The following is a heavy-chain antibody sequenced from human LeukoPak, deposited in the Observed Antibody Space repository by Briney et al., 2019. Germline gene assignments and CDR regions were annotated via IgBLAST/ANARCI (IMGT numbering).Heavy chain of an antibody. D-gene: IGHD4-23*01. CDR3: ARGRTVVTYYYYYYMDV. J-gene: IGHJ6*03. V-gene: IGHV1-18*01. CDR1: GYTFTNYG. Sequence: ASVKVSCKASGYTFTNYGVSWVRQAPGQGLEWMGWISAYNGYTNYAQKFQFRVTMTTDTSTSTAYMELRSLTSDDTAVYYCARGRTVVTYYYYYYMDVWGKGTTVTVSS. CDR2: ISAYNGYT.